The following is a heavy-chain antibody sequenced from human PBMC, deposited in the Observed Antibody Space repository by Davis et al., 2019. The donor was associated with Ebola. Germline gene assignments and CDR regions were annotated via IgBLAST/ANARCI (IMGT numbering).Heavy chain of an antibody. CDR3: ARPYDSSGYYGSADAFDI. CDR1: GYTFTSYG. V-gene: IGHV1-18*04. Sequence: ASVKVSCKASGYTFTSYGISWVRQAPGQGLEWMGWISAYNGNTNYAQKLQGRVTMTTDTSTSTAYMELRSLRSDDTAVYYCARPYDSSGYYGSADAFDIWGQGTMVTVSS. D-gene: IGHD3-22*01. J-gene: IGHJ3*02. CDR2: ISAYNGNT.